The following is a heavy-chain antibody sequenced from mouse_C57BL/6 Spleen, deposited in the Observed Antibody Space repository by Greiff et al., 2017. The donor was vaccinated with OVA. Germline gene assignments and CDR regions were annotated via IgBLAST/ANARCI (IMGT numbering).Heavy chain of an antibody. CDR2: IDPSDSYT. J-gene: IGHJ4*01. D-gene: IGHD1-1*01. CDR3: ARGASTTVVATGSMDY. V-gene: IGHV1-69*01. Sequence: QVQLKQPGAELVMPGASVTLSCTASGYTFTSYWMHWVKQRPGQGLEWIGEIDPSDSYTNYNQKFKGKSTLPVDNSSSTAYMQRCSLTSEDSAAYYSARGASTTVVATGSMDYWGQGTSVTVSS. CDR1: GYTFTSYW.